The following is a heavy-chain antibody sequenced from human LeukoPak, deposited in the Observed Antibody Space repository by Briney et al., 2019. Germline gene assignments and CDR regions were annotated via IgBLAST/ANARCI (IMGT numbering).Heavy chain of an antibody. CDR1: GYIFTSYV. CDR2: INAGNGNT. V-gene: IGHV1-3*01. D-gene: IGHD5-18*01. J-gene: IGHJ4*02. CDR3: ARASPGYSYDYFDY. Sequence: ASVKVSCKASGYIFTSYVMHWVRQAPGQRLEWMGWINAGNGNTKSSQKFQGRVTIIRDTSASTAYMEVSSLRSEDTSVYYCARASPGYSYDYFDYWGQGTLVTVTS.